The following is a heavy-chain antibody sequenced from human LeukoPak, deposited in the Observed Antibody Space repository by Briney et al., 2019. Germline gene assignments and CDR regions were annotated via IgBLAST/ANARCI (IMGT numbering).Heavy chain of an antibody. CDR1: GYSFTTYW. D-gene: IGHD2-21*02. CDR3: ARRYLTATRDAFDI. V-gene: IGHV5-51*01. CDR2: IYPGDSDT. Sequence: PGESLKISCRGSGYSFTTYWIGWVRQMPGKGLEWMGIIYPGDSDTRYSPSFQGQVTMSADKSISTAYLQWSSLKASDTAMYYCARRYLTATRDAFDIWGQGTMVTVSS. J-gene: IGHJ3*02.